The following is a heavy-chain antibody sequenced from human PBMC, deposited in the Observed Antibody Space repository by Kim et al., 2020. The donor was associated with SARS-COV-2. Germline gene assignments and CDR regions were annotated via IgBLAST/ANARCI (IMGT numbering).Heavy chain of an antibody. V-gene: IGHV4-39*01. CDR3: ARHSGPAATGLYYYGMDV. J-gene: IGHJ6*02. Sequence: SETLSLTCTVSGGSISSSSYYWGWIRQPPGKGLEWIGSIYYSGSTYYNPSLKSRVTISVDTSKNQFSLKLSSVTAADTAVYYCARHSGPAATGLYYYGMDVWGQGTTVTVSS. CDR2: IYYSGST. D-gene: IGHD2-15*01. CDR1: GGSISSSSYY.